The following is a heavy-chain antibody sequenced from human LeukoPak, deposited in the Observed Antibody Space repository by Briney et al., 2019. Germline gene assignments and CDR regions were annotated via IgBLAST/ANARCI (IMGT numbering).Heavy chain of an antibody. Sequence: KPSETLSLTCAASGYSISSGYYWGWIRQPPGKGLEWIGSIYHSGSTYYNPSLKSRVTISVDTSKNQFSLKLSSVTAADTAVYYCVVDTAMSKVYWGQGTLVTVSS. CDR2: IYHSGST. J-gene: IGHJ4*02. CDR3: VVDTAMSKVY. V-gene: IGHV4-38-2*01. CDR1: GYSISSGYY. D-gene: IGHD5-18*01.